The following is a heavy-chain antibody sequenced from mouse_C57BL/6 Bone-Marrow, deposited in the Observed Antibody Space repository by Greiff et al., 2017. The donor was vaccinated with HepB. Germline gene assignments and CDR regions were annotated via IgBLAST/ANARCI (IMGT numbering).Heavy chain of an antibody. CDR3: TREGLLDGAMDY. CDR1: GFTFSSYA. J-gene: IGHJ4*01. V-gene: IGHV5-9-1*02. Sequence: EVKLVESGEGLVKPGGSLKLSCAASGFTFSSYAMSWVRQTPEKRLEWVAYISSGGDYIYYADTVKGRFTISRDNARNTLYLQMSSLKSEDTAMYYCTREGLLDGAMDYWGQGTSVTVSS. CDR2: ISSGGDYI. D-gene: IGHD2-1*01.